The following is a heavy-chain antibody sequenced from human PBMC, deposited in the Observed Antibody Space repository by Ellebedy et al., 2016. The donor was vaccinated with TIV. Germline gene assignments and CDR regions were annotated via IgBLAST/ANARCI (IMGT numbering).Heavy chain of an antibody. CDR1: GFTFSGYG. CDR3: ARDKSGGYCSGGSCYVDY. Sequence: GESLKISCAASGFTFSGYGMIWVRQAPGKGLEWVSSISNTGRYIYYADSVKGRFTISRDNAKNSLYLQMNSLRAEDTAVYFCARDKSGGYCSGGSCYVDYWGQGTLVTVSS. J-gene: IGHJ4*02. V-gene: IGHV3-21*01. D-gene: IGHD2-15*01. CDR2: ISNTGRYI.